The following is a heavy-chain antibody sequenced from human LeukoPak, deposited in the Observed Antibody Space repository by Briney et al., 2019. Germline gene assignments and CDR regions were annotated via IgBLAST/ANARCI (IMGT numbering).Heavy chain of an antibody. V-gene: IGHV4-61*01. Sequence: SETLSLTCTVSGYSISSSYYWSWIRQPPGKGLEWIGYIYYSGSTNYNPSLKSRVTISVDTSKNQFSLKLSSVTAADTAVYYCATPSVSTCSGGSCYGAFDIWGQGTMVTVSS. D-gene: IGHD2-15*01. CDR2: IYYSGST. J-gene: IGHJ3*02. CDR3: ATPSVSTCSGGSCYGAFDI. CDR1: GYSISSSYY.